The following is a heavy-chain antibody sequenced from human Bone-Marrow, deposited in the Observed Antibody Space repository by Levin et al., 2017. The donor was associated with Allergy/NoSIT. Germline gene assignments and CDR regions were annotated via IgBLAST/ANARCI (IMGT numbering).Heavy chain of an antibody. CDR3: ARHVGESRYYFDY. D-gene: IGHD2-21*01. J-gene: IGHJ4*02. Sequence: ESLKISCTVSGGSISSSSYFWGWIRQPPGKGLEWIGSIYYSGRTYYNPSLKSRVTISVDTSKNQFSLKLSSVTAADTAVYYCARHVGESRYYFDYWGQGTLVTVSS. V-gene: IGHV4-39*01. CDR1: GGSISSSSYF. CDR2: IYYSGRT.